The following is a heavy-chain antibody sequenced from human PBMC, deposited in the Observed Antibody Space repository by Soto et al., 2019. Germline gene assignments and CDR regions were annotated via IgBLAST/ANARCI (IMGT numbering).Heavy chain of an antibody. Sequence: SETLSLTCTVSGGSVSSGSHYWSWIRQPPGKGLEWIGYIYYRGSTNYNPSLKSRVTISADTSKNQFSLKLSSVTAADTAVYYCARARGAATARDYWGQGTLVTVSS. CDR3: ARARGAATARDY. CDR2: IYYRGST. CDR1: GGSVSSGSHY. J-gene: IGHJ4*02. V-gene: IGHV4-61*01. D-gene: IGHD6-13*01.